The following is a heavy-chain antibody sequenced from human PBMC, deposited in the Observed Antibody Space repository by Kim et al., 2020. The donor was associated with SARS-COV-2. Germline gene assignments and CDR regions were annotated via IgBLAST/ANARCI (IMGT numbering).Heavy chain of an antibody. CDR3: ARDKGLTRLEAFDI. Sequence: GGSLRLSCAASGFTFSSYAMHWVRQAPGKGLEWVAVISYDGSNKYYADSVKGRFTISRDNSKNTLYLQMNSLRAEDTAVYYCARDKGLTRLEAFDIWGQGTMVTVSS. CDR1: GFTFSSYA. CDR2: ISYDGSNK. V-gene: IGHV3-30-3*01. D-gene: IGHD3-3*01. J-gene: IGHJ3*02.